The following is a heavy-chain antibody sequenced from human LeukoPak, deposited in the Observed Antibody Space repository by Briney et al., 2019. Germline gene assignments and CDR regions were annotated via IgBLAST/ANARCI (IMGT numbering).Heavy chain of an antibody. V-gene: IGHV4-39*07. CDR2: IYYSGST. D-gene: IGHD6-19*01. J-gene: IGHJ4*02. CDR1: GGSISSGSNY. CDR3: ARKEGMAVASN. Sequence: SETLSLTCTVSGGSISSGSNYWGCIRQPPGKGLEWIGSIYYSGSTYYNPSLKSRVTISVDTSKNQFSLKLSSVTAADTAVYYCARKEGMAVASNWGQGTLVTVSS.